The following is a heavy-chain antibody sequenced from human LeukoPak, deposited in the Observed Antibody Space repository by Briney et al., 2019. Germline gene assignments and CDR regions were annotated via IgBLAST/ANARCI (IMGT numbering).Heavy chain of an antibody. D-gene: IGHD5-18*01. CDR3: ALVDTAVVTFDY. CDR1: GFSLSTSGVG. CDR2: IYWNDDK. Sequence: ESGPTLVNPTQTLTLTCTFSGFSLSTSGVGVGWIRQPPGKALEWLALIYWNDDKRYSPSLKSRLTITKDTSKNQVVLTMTNMDPVDTATYYCALVDTAVVTFDYWGQGTLVTVSS. J-gene: IGHJ4*02. V-gene: IGHV2-5*01.